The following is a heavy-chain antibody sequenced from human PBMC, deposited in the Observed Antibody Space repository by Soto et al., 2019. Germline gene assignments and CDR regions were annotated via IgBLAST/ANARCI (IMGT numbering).Heavy chain of an antibody. CDR2: IYYSGST. CDR3: ARVSSYDFWSGYYPH. V-gene: IGHV4-30-4*01. Sequence: PSETLSLTCTVSGGSISSGDYYWSWIRQPPGKGLEWIGYIYYSGSTYYNPSLKSRVTISVDTSKNQFSLKLSSVTAADTAVYYCARVSSYDFWSGYYPHWGQGTTVTVSS. CDR1: GGSISSGDYY. J-gene: IGHJ6*02. D-gene: IGHD3-3*01.